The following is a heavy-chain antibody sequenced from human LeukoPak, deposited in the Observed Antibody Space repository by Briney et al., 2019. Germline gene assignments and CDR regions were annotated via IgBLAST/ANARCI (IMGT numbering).Heavy chain of an antibody. D-gene: IGHD2-2*01. CDR1: GFTFSSYL. V-gene: IGHV3-7*01. CDR2: IKQDGSEK. J-gene: IGHJ6*03. Sequence: PGGSLRLSCAASGFTFSSYLMSWVRQAPGKGLAWVAYIKQDGSEKYYVDSVKGRFTISRDNAKNSLYLQLNSLRAEDTAVYYCAREEVGYCTSTNCPYYYYYYMYVWGKGTTVTVSS. CDR3: AREEVGYCTSTNCPYYYYYYMYV.